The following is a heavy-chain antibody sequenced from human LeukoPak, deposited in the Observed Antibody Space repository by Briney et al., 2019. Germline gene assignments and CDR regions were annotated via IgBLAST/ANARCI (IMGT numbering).Heavy chain of an antibody. CDR3: ARDYYGSGSYYDMDAFDI. J-gene: IGHJ3*02. D-gene: IGHD3-10*01. Sequence: ASVKVSCKASGYTFVTYGISWVRQAPGQCLEWMGRISSYNGNTEYAQKFQGRVTMTTDTSTSTAYMQVRSLRSDDTAVYYCARDYYGSGSYYDMDAFDIWGQGTMVTVSS. V-gene: IGHV1-18*04. CDR1: GYTFVTYG. CDR2: ISSYNGNT.